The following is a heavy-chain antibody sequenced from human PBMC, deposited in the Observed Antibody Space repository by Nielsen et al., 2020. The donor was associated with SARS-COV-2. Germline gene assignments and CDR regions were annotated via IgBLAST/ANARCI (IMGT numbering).Heavy chain of an antibody. D-gene: IGHD6-13*01. CDR1: GFTFSSCA. V-gene: IGHV3-23*01. J-gene: IGHJ4*02. CDR3: AKEMGDSSSWSYYFDY. CDR2: ISGSGGST. Sequence: GESLKISCAASGFTFSSCAMSWVRQAPGKGLEWVSAISGSGGSTYYADSVKGRFTISRDNSKNTLYLQMNSLRAEDTAVYYCAKEMGDSSSWSYYFDYWGQGTLVTVSS.